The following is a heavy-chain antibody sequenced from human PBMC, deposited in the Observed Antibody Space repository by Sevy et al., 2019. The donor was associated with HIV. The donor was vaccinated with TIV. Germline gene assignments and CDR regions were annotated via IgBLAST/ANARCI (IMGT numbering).Heavy chain of an antibody. CDR1: GGSISSYY. D-gene: IGHD3-3*01. Sequence: SETLSLTCTVSGGSISSYYWSWIRQPAGKGLEWIGRIYTSGSTNYNPSLKSRVTMSVDTSKNQFSLKLSSVTAADTAVYYCARDSQGGAHYDFWSGYPLGMDVWGQGTTVTVSS. CDR2: IYTSGST. CDR3: ARDSQGGAHYDFWSGYPLGMDV. V-gene: IGHV4-4*07. J-gene: IGHJ6*02.